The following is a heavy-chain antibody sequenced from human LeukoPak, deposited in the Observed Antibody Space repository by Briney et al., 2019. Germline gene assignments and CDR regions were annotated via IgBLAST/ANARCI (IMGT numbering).Heavy chain of an antibody. J-gene: IGHJ4*02. D-gene: IGHD2-2*01. CDR3: AAEGVVVPAAMYY. Sequence: PSETLSLTCTVSGGSISSGSYYWRWLRQPAGKGLEWIGRIYTSGSTNYNPSLKSRVTISVDTSKNQFSLKLSSVTAADTAVYYCAAEGVVVPAAMYYWGQGTLVTVSS. CDR2: IYTSGST. V-gene: IGHV4-61*02. CDR1: GGSISSGSYY.